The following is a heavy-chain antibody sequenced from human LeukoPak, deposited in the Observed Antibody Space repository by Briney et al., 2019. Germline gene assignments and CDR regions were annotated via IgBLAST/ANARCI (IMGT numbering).Heavy chain of an antibody. CDR3: ARDLAVAPYAFDI. Sequence: SEILSLTCTVSGGSISSYYWSWIRQPPGKGLEWIGYIYYSGSTNYNPSLKSRVTISVDTSKNQFSLKLSSVTAADTAVYYCARDLAVAPYAFDIWGQGTMVTVSS. D-gene: IGHD6-19*01. CDR1: GGSISSYY. CDR2: IYYSGST. J-gene: IGHJ3*02. V-gene: IGHV4-59*01.